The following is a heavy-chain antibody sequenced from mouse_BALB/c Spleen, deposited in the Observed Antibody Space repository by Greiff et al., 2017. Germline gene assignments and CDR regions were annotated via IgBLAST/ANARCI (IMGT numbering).Heavy chain of an antibody. D-gene: IGHD2-2*01. CDR3: ARDGDGAWLRRAMDY. Sequence: QVQLQQSGPGLVAPSQSLSITCTVSGFSLTSYGVHWVRQPPGKGLEWLVVIWAGGSTNYNSALMSRLSISKDNSKSQVFLKMNSLQTDDTAMYYCARDGDGAWLRRAMDYWGQGTSVTVSS. CDR2: IWAGGST. V-gene: IGHV2-9*02. J-gene: IGHJ4*01. CDR1: GFSLTSYG.